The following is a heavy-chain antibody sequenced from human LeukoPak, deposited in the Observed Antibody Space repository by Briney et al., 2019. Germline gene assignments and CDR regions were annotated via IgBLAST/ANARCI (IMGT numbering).Heavy chain of an antibody. J-gene: IGHJ4*02. CDR1: GFTVSSNY. Sequence: GGSLRLSCAASGFTVSSNYMSWVRQAPGKGLEWVSVFYAGDSTYYADSVKGRFTISRDNAKNSLYLQMNSLRAEDTAVYYCAREGESYPDLDYWGQGTLVTVSS. V-gene: IGHV3-53*01. CDR2: FYAGDST. CDR3: AREGESYPDLDY. D-gene: IGHD3-10*01.